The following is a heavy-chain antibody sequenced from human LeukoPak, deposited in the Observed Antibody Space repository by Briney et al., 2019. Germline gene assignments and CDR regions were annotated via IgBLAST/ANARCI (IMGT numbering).Heavy chain of an antibody. J-gene: IGHJ6*04. CDR1: GGSFSGYY. CDR3: ARGSGSGSPKGSYYYYGMDV. V-gene: IGHV4-34*01. CDR2: INRSGST. Sequence: SETLSLTCAVYGGSFSGYYWSWIRQPPGKGLEWIGEINRSGSTNYNPSLKSRVTISVDTSKNQFSLKLSSVTAADTAVYYCARGSGSGSPKGSYYYYGMDVWGKGTTVTVSS. D-gene: IGHD3-10*01.